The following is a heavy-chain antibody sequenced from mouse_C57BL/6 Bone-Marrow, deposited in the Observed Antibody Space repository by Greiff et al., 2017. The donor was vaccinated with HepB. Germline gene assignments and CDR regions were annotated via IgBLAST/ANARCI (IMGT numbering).Heavy chain of an antibody. CDR2: ISSGGSYT. CDR1: GFTFSSYG. D-gene: IGHD2-3*01. J-gene: IGHJ4*01. CDR3: ARFDGYYAMDY. Sequence: EVKLQESGGDLVKPGGSLKLSCAASGFTFSSYGMSWVRQTPDKRLEWVATISSGGSYTYYPDSVKGRFTISRDNAKNTLYLQMSSLKSEDTAMYYCARFDGYYAMDYWGQGTSVTVSS. V-gene: IGHV5-6*01.